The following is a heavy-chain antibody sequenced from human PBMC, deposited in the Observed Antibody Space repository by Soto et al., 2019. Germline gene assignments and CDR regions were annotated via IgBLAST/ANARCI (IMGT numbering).Heavy chain of an antibody. Sequence: PGEALQISGKRSVYSFTSYWIGSLRQMNGKGLKWLGIIYPGDSDTRYSPSFQGQVTISADKSSSTAYLQWSSLKASDTAMYYCARTYYDFWSRYSRRSNAFDIWGQGTMVTVSS. CDR2: IYPGDSDT. V-gene: IGHV5-51*01. D-gene: IGHD3-3*01. J-gene: IGHJ3*02. CDR3: ARTYYDFWSRYSRRSNAFDI. CDR1: VYSFTSYW.